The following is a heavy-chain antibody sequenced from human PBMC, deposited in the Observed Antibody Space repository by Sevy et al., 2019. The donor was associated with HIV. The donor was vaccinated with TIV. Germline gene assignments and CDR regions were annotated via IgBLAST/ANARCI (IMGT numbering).Heavy chain of an antibody. CDR3: VREAFCSSATCYRPY. CDR1: GFTVSSNY. CDR2: FYINGNT. D-gene: IGHD2-2*01. Sequence: GGSLRLSCAASGFTVSSNYMSWVRQAPGKGLEWVSIFYINGNTYYSDTVKGRFIISRDTSQNTVFLHMNSLRAEDTAVYYCVREAFCSSATCYRPYWGQEPWSPSPQ. J-gene: IGHJ4*01. V-gene: IGHV3-66*01.